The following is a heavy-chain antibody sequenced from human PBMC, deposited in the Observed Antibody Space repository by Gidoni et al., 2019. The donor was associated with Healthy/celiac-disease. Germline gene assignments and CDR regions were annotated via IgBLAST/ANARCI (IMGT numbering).Heavy chain of an antibody. CDR2: INHSGST. J-gene: IGHJ4*02. CDR1: GGSFSGYY. V-gene: IGHV4-34*01. CDR3: ARGSGTTIKYYFDY. Sequence: QVQLQQWGAGLFKPSETLSLTCAVYGGSFSGYYWSWIRQHPGKGLEWIGEINHSGSTNYNPSLKSRVTISVDTSKNQFSLKLSSVTAADTAVYYCARGSGTTIKYYFDYWGQGTLVTVSS. D-gene: IGHD1-1*01.